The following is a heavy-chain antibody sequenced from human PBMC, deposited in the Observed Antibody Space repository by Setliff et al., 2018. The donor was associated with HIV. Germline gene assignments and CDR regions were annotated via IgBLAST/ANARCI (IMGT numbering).Heavy chain of an antibody. CDR2: IHTSGNT. CDR3: ARRPDINSWPFDY. J-gene: IGHJ4*02. D-gene: IGHD6-13*01. Sequence: KTSETLSLTCTVSGGSISSGDYYWTWIRQPAGKGLQWIGRIHTSGNTNYNPSLKSRVTISVDTSKSQFSLKLSSVTAADTAVYYCARRPDINSWPFDYWARGTLVTVSS. V-gene: IGHV4-61*02. CDR1: GGSISSGDYY.